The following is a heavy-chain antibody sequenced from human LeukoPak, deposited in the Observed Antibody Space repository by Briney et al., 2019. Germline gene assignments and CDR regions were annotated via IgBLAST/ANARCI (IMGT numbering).Heavy chain of an antibody. J-gene: IGHJ3*02. D-gene: IGHD3-22*01. V-gene: IGHV4-61*08. Sequence: SETLSLTCTASGGSISSGGYYWSWIRQHPGKGLEWIGYIYYSGSTNYNPSLKSRVTISVDTSKNQFSLKLSSVTAADTAVYYCARVDSSGYIIAFDIWGQGTMVTVSS. CDR3: ARVDSSGYIIAFDI. CDR2: IYYSGST. CDR1: GGSISSGGYY.